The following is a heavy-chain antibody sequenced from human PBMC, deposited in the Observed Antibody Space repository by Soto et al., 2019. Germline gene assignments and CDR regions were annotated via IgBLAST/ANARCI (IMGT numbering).Heavy chain of an antibody. V-gene: IGHV3-30*18. CDR1: GFTFSSYG. D-gene: IGHD3-10*01. CDR3: AKDRIGYYYGSGSPNPFFDY. Sequence: GGSLRLSCVASGFTFSSYGMHWFRQAPGKGLEWVTVISYEGSNKYYADSVKGRFAISRDNSKNTLYLQMNSLRTEDTAVYYCAKDRIGYYYGSGSPNPFFDYWGQGTLVTVS. CDR2: ISYEGSNK. J-gene: IGHJ4*02.